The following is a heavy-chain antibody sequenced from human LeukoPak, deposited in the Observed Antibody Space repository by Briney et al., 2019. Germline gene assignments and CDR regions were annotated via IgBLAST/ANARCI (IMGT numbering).Heavy chain of an antibody. CDR1: GGTFISYA. Sequence: ASVTVSCKASGGTFISYAISWVRQAPGQGLEWMGGIIPIFGTANYAQKFQGRVTITTDESTSTAYMELSSLRSEDTAVYYCARAGGIVVVPAALNSGNWFDPWGQGTLVTVSS. J-gene: IGHJ5*02. CDR3: ARAGGIVVVPAALNSGNWFDP. CDR2: IIPIFGTA. V-gene: IGHV1-69*05. D-gene: IGHD2-2*01.